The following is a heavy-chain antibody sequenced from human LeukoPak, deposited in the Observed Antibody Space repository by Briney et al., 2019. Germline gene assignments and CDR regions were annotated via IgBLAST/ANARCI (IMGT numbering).Heavy chain of an antibody. CDR2: INHSGST. J-gene: IGHJ5*02. CDR1: GGSFSGYY. V-gene: IGHV4-34*01. Sequence: PSETLSLTCAVYGGSFSGYYWSWLRQPPGKGLEWIGEINHSGSTNYNPSLKSRVTISVDTSKNQFSLKLSSVTAADTAVYYCARGRRGGTMVRGVIITSWFDPWGQGTLVTVSS. CDR3: ARGRRGGTMVRGVIITSWFDP. D-gene: IGHD3-10*01.